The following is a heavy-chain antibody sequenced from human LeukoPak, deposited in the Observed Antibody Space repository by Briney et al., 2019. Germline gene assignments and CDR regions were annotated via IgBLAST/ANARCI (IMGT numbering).Heavy chain of an antibody. CDR2: IHYSGST. V-gene: IGHV4-61*08. CDR1: GGSVSSAGYY. J-gene: IGHJ3*02. D-gene: IGHD3-9*01. CDR3: ARGSTLYYDILTGYYTPGPFDI. Sequence: SETLSLTCTVSGGSVSSAGYYWSWIRQPSGKGLGFIGYIHYSGSTNYNPSLKSRVTISVDTSKNQFSLKLSSVTAADTAVYYCARGSTLYYDILTGYYTPGPFDIWGQGTMFTVSS.